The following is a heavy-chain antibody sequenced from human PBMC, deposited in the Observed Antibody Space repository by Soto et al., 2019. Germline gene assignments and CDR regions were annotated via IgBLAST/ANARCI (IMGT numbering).Heavy chain of an antibody. J-gene: IGHJ5*02. CDR2: IIPIFGTA. Sequence: QVQLVQSGAEVKKPGSSVKVSCKTSGGTFNSYGLSWVRQAPGQGPEWMGQIIPIFGTAKYAQRCQGRLTISADESTSTVYMELSSLRSDDTAMYYCAREKFSNYFDPWGQGTLVTVSS. CDR1: GGTFNSYG. D-gene: IGHD4-4*01. V-gene: IGHV1-69*01. CDR3: AREKFSNYFDP.